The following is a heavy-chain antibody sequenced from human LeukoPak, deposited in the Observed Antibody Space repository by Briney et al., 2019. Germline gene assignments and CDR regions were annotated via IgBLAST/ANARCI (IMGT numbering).Heavy chain of an antibody. D-gene: IGHD3-16*01. CDR1: GFTFSSYA. CDR3: AKVGGGYNWFDP. J-gene: IGHJ5*02. V-gene: IGHV3-23*01. CDR2: ISGSGGST. Sequence: GGSLRLSCAASGFTFSSYAMSWVRQAPGKGLEWVSAISGSGGSTYYADSVKGRFTISRDNSKNTLYLQMNSMRAEDTAVYYCAKVGGGYNWFDPWGQGTLVTVSS.